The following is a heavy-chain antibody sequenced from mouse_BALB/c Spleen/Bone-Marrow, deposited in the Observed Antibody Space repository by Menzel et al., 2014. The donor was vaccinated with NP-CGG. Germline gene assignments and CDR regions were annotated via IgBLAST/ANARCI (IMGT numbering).Heavy chain of an antibody. D-gene: IGHD1-1*01. CDR2: IDPANGNT. CDR3: ASYYYGHYFDY. J-gene: IGHJ2*01. Sequence: EVKLMESGAELVKPGASVKLPCTASGFNIKDTYMHWVKQRPEQGLEWIGRIDPANGNTKYDPKFQGKATITADTSSNTAYLQLSSLTSEDTAVYYCASYYYGHYFDYWGQGTTLTVSS. CDR1: GFNIKDTY. V-gene: IGHV14-3*02.